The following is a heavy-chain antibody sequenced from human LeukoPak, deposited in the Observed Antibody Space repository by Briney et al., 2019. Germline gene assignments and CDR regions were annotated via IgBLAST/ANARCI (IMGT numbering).Heavy chain of an antibody. CDR2: IYYSGST. CDR1: GYSISSGYY. D-gene: IGHD3-10*01. V-gene: IGHV4-61*01. J-gene: IGHJ6*03. Sequence: SETLSLTCTVSGYSISSGYYWGWIRQPPGKGLEWIGYIYYSGSTNYNPSLKSRVTISVDTPKNQFSLKLSSVTAADTAVYYCARAHYYGSGSYYRYYYYYMDVWGKGTTVTVSS. CDR3: ARAHYYGSGSYYRYYYYYMDV.